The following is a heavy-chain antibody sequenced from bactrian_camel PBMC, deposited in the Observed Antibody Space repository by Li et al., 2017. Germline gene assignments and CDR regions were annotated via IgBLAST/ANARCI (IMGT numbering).Heavy chain of an antibody. D-gene: IGHD1*01. CDR3: AADFNPRACRVGRTPELYDYNI. J-gene: IGHJ4*01. Sequence: VQLVESGGGSVQAGESLRLSCVVTGYTANFYCMGWFRQAVGQEREAVAAVYRVGGSAFYAASVKGRFPISQDNRKETVFLHMNTLEPEDTATYYCAADFNPRACRVGRTPELYDYNIWGQGTQVTVS. CDR1: GYTANFYC. V-gene: IGHV3S31*01. CDR2: VYRVGGSA.